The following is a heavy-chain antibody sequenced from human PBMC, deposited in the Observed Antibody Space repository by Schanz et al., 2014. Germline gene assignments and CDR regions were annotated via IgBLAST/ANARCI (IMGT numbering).Heavy chain of an antibody. CDR2: MNSKTGNT. J-gene: IGHJ6*02. CDR3: AKVDRTRYYAMDV. Sequence: QVQLVQSGAEVKKPGASVKVSCKASGYTFTSYYMHWVRQAPGQGLEWMGWMNSKTGNTGYAQKFQGRVTMTRDTSTSTVYMELSGLRSEDTAVYYCAKVDRTRYYAMDVWGQGTTVTVSS. D-gene: IGHD3-9*01. V-gene: IGHV1-46*01. CDR1: GYTFTSYY.